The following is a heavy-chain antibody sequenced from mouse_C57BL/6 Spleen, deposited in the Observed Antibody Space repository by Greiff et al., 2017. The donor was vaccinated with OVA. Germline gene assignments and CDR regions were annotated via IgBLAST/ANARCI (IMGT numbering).Heavy chain of an antibody. CDR2: ISYSGST. J-gene: IGHJ1*03. CDR3: ARNPYYYGSSSGYFDV. Sequence: EVQGVESGPGLAKPSQTLSLTCSVTGYSITSDYWNWIRKFPGNKLEYMGYISYSGSTYYNPSLKSRISITRDTSKNQYYLQLNSVTTEDTATYYCARNPYYYGSSSGYFDVWGTGTTVTVSS. CDR1: GYSITSDY. V-gene: IGHV3-8*01. D-gene: IGHD1-1*01.